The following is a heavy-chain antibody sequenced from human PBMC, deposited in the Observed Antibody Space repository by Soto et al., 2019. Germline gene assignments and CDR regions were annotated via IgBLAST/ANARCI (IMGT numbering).Heavy chain of an antibody. V-gene: IGHV3-30*18. J-gene: IGHJ6*02. D-gene: IGHD6-19*01. Sequence: GGSLRLSCAASGFAFSSYGMHWVRQAPGKGLEWVAVILYDGSKKYYADSVKGRFTISRDNSKNTLYLQMSSLRAEDTALYYCVKDGSSGWPYFDDMDVWGQGTTVTVSS. CDR1: GFAFSSYG. CDR3: VKDGSSGWPYFDDMDV. CDR2: ILYDGSKK.